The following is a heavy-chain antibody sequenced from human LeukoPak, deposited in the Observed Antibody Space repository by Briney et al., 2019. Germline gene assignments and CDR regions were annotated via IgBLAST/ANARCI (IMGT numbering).Heavy chain of an antibody. CDR3: ARDHDILTGYSEYYYYYYYMDV. J-gene: IGHJ6*03. CDR2: INPNSGGT. CDR1: GYTFTGYY. D-gene: IGHD3-9*01. Sequence: ASVKVSCKASGYTFTGYYMHWVRQAPGKGLEWMGWINPNSGGTNYAQKFQGRVTMTRDTSISTAYMELSRLRSDDTAVYYCARDHDILTGYSEYYYYYYYMDVWGKGTTVTVSS. V-gene: IGHV1-2*02.